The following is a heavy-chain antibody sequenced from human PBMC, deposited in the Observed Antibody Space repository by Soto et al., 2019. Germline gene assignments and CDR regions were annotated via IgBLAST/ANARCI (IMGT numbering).Heavy chain of an antibody. D-gene: IGHD1-7*01. CDR3: AKDWCSGTTSYCLEN. CDR1: GFTVSSYA. J-gene: IGHJ4*02. V-gene: IGHV3-23*01. CDR2: VSGSSGSK. Sequence: EVQLLESGGGLVQLGGSLRLSCAASGFTVSSYAMSWVRQAPGKGLEWVSSVSGSSGSKSYADSVKGRFTISRDNSKSTVYLQMNSLRAEDTAVYFCAKDWCSGTTSYCLENWGQGTLVTVSS.